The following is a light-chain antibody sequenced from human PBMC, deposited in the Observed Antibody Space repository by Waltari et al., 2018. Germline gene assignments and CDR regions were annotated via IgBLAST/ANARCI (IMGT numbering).Light chain of an antibody. CDR3: SSYTSSSTVV. CDR1: SSDLGCPNL. Sequence: QSALTQPAPVSGSPGQSNTSFCTGSSSDLGCPNLVHWYQQHPGKAPTLLIYDVSNRPSGVSSRFSGSKSGNTAYLTISELQAEDESDYYCSSYTSSSTVVFGGGTKLTVL. V-gene: IGLV2-14*03. J-gene: IGLJ2*01. CDR2: DVS.